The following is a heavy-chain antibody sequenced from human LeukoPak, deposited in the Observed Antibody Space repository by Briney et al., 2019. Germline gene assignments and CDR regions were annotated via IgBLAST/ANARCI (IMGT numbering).Heavy chain of an antibody. Sequence: PGGSLRLSCAASGFTVSSNYMSWVRQAPGKGLEWVSVIYSGGSTYYADSVKGRFTISRDNSETTLYLQVDSLRTDDMAVYYCARSNDFWSGYLDVWGKGTTVIVSS. J-gene: IGHJ6*04. CDR2: IYSGGST. D-gene: IGHD3-3*01. V-gene: IGHV3-66*01. CDR1: GFTVSSNY. CDR3: ARSNDFWSGYLDV.